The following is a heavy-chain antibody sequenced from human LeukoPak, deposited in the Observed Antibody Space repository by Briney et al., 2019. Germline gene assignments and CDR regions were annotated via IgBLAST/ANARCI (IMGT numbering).Heavy chain of an antibody. D-gene: IGHD6-19*01. CDR3: ATMGIAVVNSFDY. Sequence: GGSLRLSCAASGFTFSSYAMSWVRQAPGKGLELVSAISGSGGSTYYADSVKGRFTISRDNSKNTLYLQMNSLRAEDTAVYYCATMGIAVVNSFDYWGQGTLVTVSS. V-gene: IGHV3-23*01. CDR2: ISGSGGST. CDR1: GFTFSSYA. J-gene: IGHJ4*02.